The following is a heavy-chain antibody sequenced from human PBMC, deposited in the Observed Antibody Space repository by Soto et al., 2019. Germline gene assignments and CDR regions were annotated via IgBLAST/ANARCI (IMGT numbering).Heavy chain of an antibody. J-gene: IGHJ4*02. CDR2: IIPMFGTA. D-gene: IGHD3-22*01. CDR3: ARVGPAHYYDSSGYYSPPDY. Sequence: QVQLVQSGAEVEKPGSSVKVSCKASGDTFSSYAINWVRQAPGQGLEWMGGIIPMFGTANYAQKFKGRVTITAGESTSTVYMELSSLISEDTAVYYCARVGPAHYYDSSGYYSPPDYWGQGTLVTVSS. CDR1: GDTFSSYA. V-gene: IGHV1-69*01.